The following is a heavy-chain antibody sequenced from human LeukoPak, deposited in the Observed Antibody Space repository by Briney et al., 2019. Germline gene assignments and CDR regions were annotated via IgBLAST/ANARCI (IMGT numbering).Heavy chain of an antibody. V-gene: IGHV3-21*01. CDR2: ISSSSSYI. Sequence: EGSLRLSCAASGFTFSSYGMNWVRQAPGKGLEWVSSISSSSSYIYYADSVKGRFTISRDNAKNSLYLQMNSLRAEDTAVYYCARGSITMVRGVIGYWGQGTLVTVSS. CDR1: GFTFSSYG. CDR3: ARGSITMVRGVIGY. J-gene: IGHJ4*02. D-gene: IGHD3-10*01.